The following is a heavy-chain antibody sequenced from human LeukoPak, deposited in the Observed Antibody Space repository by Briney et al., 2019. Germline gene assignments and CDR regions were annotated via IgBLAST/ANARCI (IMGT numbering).Heavy chain of an antibody. CDR2: ISASGNTI. CDR1: GFTFSDYY. V-gene: IGHV3-11*01. D-gene: IGHD3-10*01. J-gene: IGHJ3*02. CDR3: AKGRWFGELYDAFDI. Sequence: GGSLRLSCAASGFTFSDYYMSWIRQAPGKGLEWVSYISASGNTIYYADSVKGRFTISRDNSKNTLYLQMNSLRAEDTAVYYCAKGRWFGELYDAFDIWGQGTMVTVSS.